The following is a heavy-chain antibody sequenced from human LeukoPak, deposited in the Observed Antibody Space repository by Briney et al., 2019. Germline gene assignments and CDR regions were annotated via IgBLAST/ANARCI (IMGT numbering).Heavy chain of an antibody. CDR1: GYSISSGYY. Sequence: SETLSLTCAVSGYSISSGYYWGWIRQPPGKGLEWIGSIYHSGSTYYNPSLKGRVTISVDTSKNQFSLKLSSVTAADTAVYYCARDYSSSSGDASDIWGQGTMVTVSS. CDR2: IYHSGST. V-gene: IGHV4-38-2*02. D-gene: IGHD6-6*01. J-gene: IGHJ3*02. CDR3: ARDYSSSSGDASDI.